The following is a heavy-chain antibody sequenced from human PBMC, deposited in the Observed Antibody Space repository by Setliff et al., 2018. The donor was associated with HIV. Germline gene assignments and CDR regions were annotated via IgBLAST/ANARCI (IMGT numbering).Heavy chain of an antibody. Sequence: PSETLSLTCSVSGGSVSSNNYYWGWIRQPPGKGLEWIGSIYFSGSAYYNPSLKSRVTMSVDTSKNQFSLKLSSVTAADTAVYYCARVVNHYDSSGYFGGYYYYMDVWGKGTTVTVSS. J-gene: IGHJ6*03. CDR3: ARVVNHYDSSGYFGGYYYYMDV. CDR1: GGSVSSNNYY. CDR2: IYFSGSA. D-gene: IGHD3-22*01. V-gene: IGHV4-39*07.